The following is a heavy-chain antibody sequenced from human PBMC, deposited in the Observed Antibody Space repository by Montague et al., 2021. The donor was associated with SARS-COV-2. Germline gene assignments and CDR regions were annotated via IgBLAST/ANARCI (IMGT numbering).Heavy chain of an antibody. CDR3: ARYTSATMLDS. CDR1: GGSMSSGSDY. J-gene: IGHJ4*02. CDR2: IYYGGGT. Sequence: SETLSLTCVVSGGSMSSGSDYWGWIRQPPGKGLDWIGSIYYGGGTSYNPSLRSRVTISIDTPNNQFSLKLSSVTAADTAVYYCARYTSATMLDSWGQGTLATVSS. V-gene: IGHV4-39*01. D-gene: IGHD2-15*01.